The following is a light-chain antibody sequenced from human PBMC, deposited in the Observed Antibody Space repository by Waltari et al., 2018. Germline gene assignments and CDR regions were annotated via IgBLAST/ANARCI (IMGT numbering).Light chain of an antibody. CDR1: GEYSAYA. Sequence: LVLTQSPSASASLGASVKLTCSLPGEYSAYAIAWHQHQPLKGPRFLMTVNSDGTHRKGDGISERFSGSSSDLDRYLIIARLQSDDEADYFCQTWGTGIQVFGSGTKLTVV. V-gene: IGLV4-69*01. J-gene: IGLJ3*02. CDR2: VNSDGTH. CDR3: QTWGTGIQV.